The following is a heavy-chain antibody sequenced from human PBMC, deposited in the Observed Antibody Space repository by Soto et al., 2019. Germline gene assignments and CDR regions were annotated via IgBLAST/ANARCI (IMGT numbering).Heavy chain of an antibody. J-gene: IGHJ4*02. Sequence: ASVKVSCKASGGSLSTNPISWVRRAPGQGLEWMGGTGSGTGPGNNAQKFQGRLTVTADKSTSTVYMELTNLSSEDTAVYYCARRDSGGFFRFFDSWGQGTLVTVSS. CDR1: GGSLSTNP. D-gene: IGHD2-15*01. V-gene: IGHV1-69*06. CDR3: ARRDSGGFFRFFDS. CDR2: TGSGTGPG.